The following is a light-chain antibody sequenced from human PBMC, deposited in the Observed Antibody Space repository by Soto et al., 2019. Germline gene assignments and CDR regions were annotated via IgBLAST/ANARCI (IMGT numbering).Light chain of an antibody. CDR2: EAS. J-gene: IGKJ4*01. CDR1: QGVNAW. CDR3: QQANSVPLT. Sequence: DTQMTQSPSSVSASVGDRVTITCRASQGVNAWLAWYQKKLGKAPELLIYEASTLHSGVPSRFSGSGSGTDFTLTISSLQPEDFATYYCQQANSVPLTFGGGTKVEVQ. V-gene: IGKV1-12*01.